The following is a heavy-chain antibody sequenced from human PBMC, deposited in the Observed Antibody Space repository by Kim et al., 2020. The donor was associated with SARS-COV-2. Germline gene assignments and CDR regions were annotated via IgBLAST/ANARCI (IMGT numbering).Heavy chain of an antibody. CDR3: ARHRVGYCSSTSCLNWFDP. Sequence: GESLKISCKGSGYSFTSYWIGWVHQMPGKGLEWMGIIYPGDSDTRYSPSFQGQVTISADKSISTAYLQWSSLKASDTAMYYCARHRVGYCSSTSCLNWFDPWGQGTLVTVSS. J-gene: IGHJ5*02. V-gene: IGHV5-51*07. CDR2: IYPGDSDT. CDR1: GYSFTSYW. D-gene: IGHD2-2*01.